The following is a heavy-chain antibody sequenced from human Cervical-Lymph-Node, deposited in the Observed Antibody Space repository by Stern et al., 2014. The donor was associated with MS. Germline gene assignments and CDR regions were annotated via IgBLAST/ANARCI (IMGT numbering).Heavy chain of an antibody. V-gene: IGHV3-30*01. CDR2: ISYDGSDK. CDR1: GFTLSYHA. J-gene: IGHJ4*02. Sequence: QVQLVESGGGVVQPGRSLRLSCAASGFTLSYHAMHWVRQAPGKGLERVALISYDGSDKSDADSVKGRFTSSRDNSRNTLYLQMTSLRVDDTAVYYCARGGAVTTSDYYLDYWGQGILVTVSS. D-gene: IGHD4-17*01. CDR3: ARGGAVTTSDYYLDY.